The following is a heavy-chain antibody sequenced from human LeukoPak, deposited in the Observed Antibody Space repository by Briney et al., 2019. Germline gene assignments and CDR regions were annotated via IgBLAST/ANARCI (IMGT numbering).Heavy chain of an antibody. V-gene: IGHV3-21*01. D-gene: IGHD1-26*01. J-gene: IGHJ6*03. CDR1: GFTFSNYN. Sequence: GGSLRLSCAASGFTFSNYNMNWVRHAPGKGLEWVSSIISSSSYIYYADSVKGRFTISRDNAKNSLYLQMNSLRAEDTAVYYCARDPYSGSYSAYYYYYMDVWGKGTTVTVSS. CDR2: IISSSSYI. CDR3: ARDPYSGSYSAYYYYYMDV.